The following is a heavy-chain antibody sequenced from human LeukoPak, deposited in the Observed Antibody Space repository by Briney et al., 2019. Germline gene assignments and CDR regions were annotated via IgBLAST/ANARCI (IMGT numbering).Heavy chain of an antibody. Sequence: SETLSLTCAVSGTSFSPYYWSWIRQPPGKGLEWIGEVNHSGHTNDNPSLKSRVTISVDTSKNQFSLRLRSVTAADTAVYFCARMTTGHDFWGQGTLVTVSS. CDR3: ARMTTGHDF. CDR2: VNHSGHT. J-gene: IGHJ4*02. CDR1: GTSFSPYY. D-gene: IGHD4-17*01. V-gene: IGHV4-34*01.